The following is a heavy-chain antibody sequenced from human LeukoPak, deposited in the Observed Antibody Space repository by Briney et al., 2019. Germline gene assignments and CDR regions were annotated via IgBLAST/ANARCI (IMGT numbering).Heavy chain of an antibody. J-gene: IGHJ4*02. D-gene: IGHD2-21*01. Sequence: GGSLRLSCTASGLSLNNYAMSWVRQVPGKGLEWVSASSSSDDGKWYAESVRGRFTISRDTSKNTVYLQMNSLRVEDAGVYYCAKAPVTSCRGAFCYPFDFWGQGTLVTVSS. CDR1: GLSLNNYA. CDR3: AKAPVTSCRGAFCYPFDF. CDR2: SSSSDDGK. V-gene: IGHV3-23*01.